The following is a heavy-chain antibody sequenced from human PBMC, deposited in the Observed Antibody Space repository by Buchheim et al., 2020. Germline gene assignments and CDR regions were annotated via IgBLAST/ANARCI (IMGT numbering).Heavy chain of an antibody. V-gene: IGHV1-3*01. D-gene: IGHD2-15*01. J-gene: IGHJ5*02. Sequence: QVQLVQSGAEVKKPGASVKVSCKASGYTFTNYAMHWVRQAPGQRLEWMGWINAANGNTKYSQNFQGRVTISRDTSASTTYMELDSLRSEGAAGYFRARVYISGGSCYSIGWFEPGGQGTL. CDR1: GYTFTNYA. CDR2: INAANGNT. CDR3: ARVYISGGSCYSIGWFEP.